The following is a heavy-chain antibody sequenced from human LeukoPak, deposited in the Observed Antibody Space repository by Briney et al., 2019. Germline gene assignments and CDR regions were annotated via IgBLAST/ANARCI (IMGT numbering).Heavy chain of an antibody. CDR2: ISGSGGST. D-gene: IGHD5-12*01. Sequence: GGTPRLSCAASGFTFSSYGMSWVRQAPGKGLEWVSAISGSGGSTYYADSVKGRFTISRDNAKNSLYLQMNSLRAEDTGVYYCARGDSQSKYRQFDSWGQGSLVIVSS. CDR3: ARGDSQSKYRQFDS. V-gene: IGHV3-23*01. CDR1: GFTFSSYG. J-gene: IGHJ4*02.